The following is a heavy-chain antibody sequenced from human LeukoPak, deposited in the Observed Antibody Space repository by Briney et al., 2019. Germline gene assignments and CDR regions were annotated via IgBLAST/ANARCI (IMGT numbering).Heavy chain of an antibody. CDR3: ARPPSRGYSSSFEY. Sequence: GEPLKIPCKGSGYSFPTYWIAWVRQMPGKGLEWMGIIYPDESNIRYSPSFQGQVTISADKSISTAYLQWSSLKASDTAMYYCARPPSRGYSSSFEYWGQGTLVTVSS. J-gene: IGHJ4*02. CDR1: GYSFPTYW. D-gene: IGHD2-2*03. V-gene: IGHV5-51*01. CDR2: IYPDESNI.